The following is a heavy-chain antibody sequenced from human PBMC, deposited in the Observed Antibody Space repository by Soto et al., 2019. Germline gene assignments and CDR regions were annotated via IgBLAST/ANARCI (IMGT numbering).Heavy chain of an antibody. CDR1: GGSFNDYY. J-gene: IGHJ3*02. Sequence: SETLSLTCGVYGGSFNDYYWNWIRQAPGKGLEWIGEINHSGITNYNASLKSRVTISVDTSKKQLSLKVFSVTAADTAVYYCNGRKLPYYDSIWNDAFRIWGQGTLVTVSS. CDR3: NGRKLPYYDSIWNDAFRI. CDR2: INHSGIT. V-gene: IGHV4-34*01. D-gene: IGHD3-9*01.